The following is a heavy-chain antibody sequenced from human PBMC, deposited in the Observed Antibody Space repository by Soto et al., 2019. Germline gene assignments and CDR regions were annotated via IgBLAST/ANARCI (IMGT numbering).Heavy chain of an antibody. Sequence: QVQLVQSGAEVKKPGSSVKVSCKASGGTFSSCAISWVRQGPGQGHEWMGGSVPIFGTANYAQKFQDRVTISADESTRTASLELGRLRPEDAAVYCCARGSVAGPPGPRGPLHYYYGMGVRGQGNPGAVCS. D-gene: IGHD2-8*02. J-gene: IGHJ6*02. V-gene: IGHV1-69*01. CDR1: GGTFSSCA. CDR2: SVPIFGTA. CDR3: ARGSVAGPPGPRGPLHYYYGMGV.